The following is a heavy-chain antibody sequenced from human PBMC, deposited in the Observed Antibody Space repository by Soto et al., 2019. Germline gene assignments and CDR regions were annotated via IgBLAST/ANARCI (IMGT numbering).Heavy chain of an antibody. CDR3: ARARYQLLHPYYYGMDV. CDR1: GGSISSYY. J-gene: IGHJ6*02. CDR2: IHYSGST. Sequence: XXTLSLPCTVSGGSISSYYWSWILQSPGKGLEWIGYIHYSGSTKSNPSLKSRVTISVDTSRNQVSLKLSSVTAAESAVYFCARARYQLLHPYYYGMDVWGQGTTVTVSS. V-gene: IGHV4-59*01. D-gene: IGHD2-2*01.